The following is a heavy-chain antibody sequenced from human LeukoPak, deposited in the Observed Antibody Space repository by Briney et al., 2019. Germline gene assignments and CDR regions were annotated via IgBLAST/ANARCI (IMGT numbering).Heavy chain of an antibody. CDR1: GFTFKFYS. CDR2: ISTNTTTI. D-gene: IGHD3-16*01. J-gene: IGHJ4*02. V-gene: IGHV3-48*01. Sequence: PGGSLRLSCAASGFTFKFYSMNWVRQAPGKGLEWVSYISTNTTTIYYADSVKGRFTISRDNAKNSLYLQMNSLRAEDTAVYYCATPSGGYWGQGTLVTVSS. CDR3: ATPSGGY.